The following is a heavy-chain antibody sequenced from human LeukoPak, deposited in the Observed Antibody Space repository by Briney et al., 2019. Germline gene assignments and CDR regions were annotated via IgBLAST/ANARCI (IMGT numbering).Heavy chain of an antibody. CDR2: IYSGGST. CDR1: GFTVSSNY. Sequence: GGSLRLSCAASGFTVSSNYMSWVRQAPGKGLEWVSVIYSGGSTYYADSVKGRFTISRDNSKNTLYLQMNSLRAEDTAVYYCARLGTQGPTHGSFDYWGQGTLVTVSS. D-gene: IGHD2-15*01. J-gene: IGHJ4*02. V-gene: IGHV3-53*01. CDR3: ARLGTQGPTHGSFDY.